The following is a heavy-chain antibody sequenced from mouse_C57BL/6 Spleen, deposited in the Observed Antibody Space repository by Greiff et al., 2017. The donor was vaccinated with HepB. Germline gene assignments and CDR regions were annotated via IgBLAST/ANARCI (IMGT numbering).Heavy chain of an antibody. D-gene: IGHD2-1*01. CDR3: ARERIYYGNPYYFDY. CDR2: INPGSGGT. J-gene: IGHJ2*01. CDR1: GYAFTNYL. Sequence: QVQLQQSGAELVRPGTSVKVSCKASGYAFTNYLIEWVKQRPGQGLEWIGVINPGSGGTNYNEKFKGKATLTADKSSSTAYMQLSSLTSEDSAVYFCARERIYYGNPYYFDYWGQGTTLTVSS. V-gene: IGHV1-54*01.